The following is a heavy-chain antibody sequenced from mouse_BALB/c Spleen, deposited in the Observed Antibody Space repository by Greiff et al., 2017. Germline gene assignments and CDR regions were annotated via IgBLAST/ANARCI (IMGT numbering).Heavy chain of an antibody. V-gene: IGHV5-6-4*01. CDR2: ISSGGSYT. J-gene: IGHJ4*01. D-gene: IGHD2-1*01. CDR1: GFTFSSYT. Sequence: EVKLVESGGGLVKPGGSLKLSCAASGFTFSSYTMSWVRQTPEKRLEWVATISSGGSYTYYPDSVKGRFTISRDNAKNTLYLQMSSLKSEDTAMYYCTRDPPLLHPGAMDYWGQGTSVTVSS. CDR3: TRDPPLLHPGAMDY.